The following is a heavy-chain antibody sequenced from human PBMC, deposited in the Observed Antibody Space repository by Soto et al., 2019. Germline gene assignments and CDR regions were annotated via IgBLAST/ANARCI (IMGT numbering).Heavy chain of an antibody. D-gene: IGHD3-10*01. J-gene: IGHJ4*02. Sequence: QLQLQESGSGLVKPSQTLSLTCAVSGGSISSGGYSWSWIRQPPGKGLEWIGYVFHSGSTYYSPSLKSRVTISIDGSKNQCSLKLTSVTAADTAVYYCARGSYGAGSDYWGQGILVTVSS. V-gene: IGHV4-30-2*01. CDR3: ARGSYGAGSDY. CDR1: GGSISSGGYS. CDR2: VFHSGST.